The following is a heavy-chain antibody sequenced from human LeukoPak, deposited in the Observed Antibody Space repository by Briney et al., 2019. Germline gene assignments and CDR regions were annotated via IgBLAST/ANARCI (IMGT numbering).Heavy chain of an antibody. J-gene: IGHJ5*02. V-gene: IGHV4-30-2*01. CDR2: IYHSGST. CDR3: ARGAMARRGGWFDP. D-gene: IGHD2-2*01. CDR1: GGSISSGGYS. Sequence: SETLSLTCAVSGGSISSGGYSWGWVRQPPGKGLEWIGYIYHSGSTYYNPSLKSRVTISVDRSKNQFSLKLSSVTAADTAVYYCARGAMARRGGWFDPWGQGTLVTVSS.